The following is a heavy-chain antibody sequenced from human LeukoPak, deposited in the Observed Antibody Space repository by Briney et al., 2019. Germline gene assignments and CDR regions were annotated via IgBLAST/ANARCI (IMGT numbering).Heavy chain of an antibody. Sequence: SVKVSCKASGGTFSSYAISWVRQAPGQGLEWMGGIIPIFGTANYAQKFQGRVTITADESTSTAYMELSSLRSEDTAVYYCARESAVPAAMPTYYYYYGMDVWGQGTTVTVSS. CDR2: IIPIFGTA. CDR3: ARESAVPAAMPTYYYYYGMDV. V-gene: IGHV1-69*13. J-gene: IGHJ6*02. D-gene: IGHD2-2*01. CDR1: GGTFSSYA.